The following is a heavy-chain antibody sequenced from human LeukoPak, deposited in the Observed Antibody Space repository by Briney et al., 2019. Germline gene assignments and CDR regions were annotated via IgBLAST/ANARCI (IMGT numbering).Heavy chain of an antibody. V-gene: IGHV1-2*02. J-gene: IGHJ4*02. CDR1: GYTFTGYY. D-gene: IGHD2-2*01. CDR2: INPNSGGT. CDR3: ARIKSGVVPAEYYFDY. Sequence: ASVKVSCKASGYTFTGYYMHWVRQAPGQGLEWMGWINPNSGGTNYAQKFQGRVTMTRDTSISTAYMELSRLRSDDTAVYYCARIKSGVVPAEYYFDYWGQGTLVTVSS.